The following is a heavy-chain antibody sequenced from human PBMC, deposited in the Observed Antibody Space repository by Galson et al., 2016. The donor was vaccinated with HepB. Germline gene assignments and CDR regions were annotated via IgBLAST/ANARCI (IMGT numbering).Heavy chain of an antibody. V-gene: IGHV1-69*13. CDR1: ADTLKNSI. D-gene: IGHD2-15*01. Sequence: SVQVSCKASADTLKNSIVNWVRQAPGHGLEWVGGIIPMFGTVNSAQRFQGRVTISADESTRTVYLDLSRLTYEDTAVYFCARASPSRILDVGGQGTTVTVSS. J-gene: IGHJ6*02. CDR3: ARASPSRILDV. CDR2: IIPMFGTV.